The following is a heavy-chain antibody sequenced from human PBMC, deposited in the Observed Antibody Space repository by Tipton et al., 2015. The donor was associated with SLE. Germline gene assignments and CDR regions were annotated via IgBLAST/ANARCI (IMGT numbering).Heavy chain of an antibody. J-gene: IGHJ4*02. CDR2: IYYSGST. CDR1: GGSVSSGSYY. V-gene: IGHV4-61*01. Sequence: TLSLTCTVSGGSVSSGSYYWSWIRQPPGKGLEWIGYIYYSGSTNYNPSLKSRVTISVDTSKNQFSLKLSSVTAADTAVYYCARGQGDIVLMVYAYYFDYWGQGTLVTVSS. CDR3: ARGQGDIVLMVYAYYFDY. D-gene: IGHD2-8*01.